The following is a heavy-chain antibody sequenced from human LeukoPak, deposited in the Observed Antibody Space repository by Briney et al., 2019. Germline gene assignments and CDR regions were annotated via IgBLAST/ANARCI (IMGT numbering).Heavy chain of an antibody. Sequence: SQTLSLTCAVSGGSISSGGYSWSWIRQPPGKGLEWIGYIYHSGSTYYNPSLKSRVTISVDRSKNQFSLKLSSVTAADTAVYYCAREPIAAAGTWFDPWGQGTLVTVSS. CDR1: GGSISSGGYS. V-gene: IGHV4-30-2*01. J-gene: IGHJ5*02. CDR2: IYHSGST. D-gene: IGHD6-13*01. CDR3: AREPIAAAGTWFDP.